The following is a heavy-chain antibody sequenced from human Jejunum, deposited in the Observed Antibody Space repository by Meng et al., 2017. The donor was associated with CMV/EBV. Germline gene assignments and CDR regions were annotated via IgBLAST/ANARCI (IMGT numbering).Heavy chain of an antibody. CDR3: AKDGGSYLDYYFDY. CDR2: INPKTGDT. J-gene: IGHJ4*02. V-gene: IGHV1-2*02. CDR1: AYPFTAYY. Sequence: AYPFTAYYFPWVRQAPGQGLEWMGWINPKTGDTNYAQKFQGRVIMTRDMSINTVHMELTRLRSDDTAVYYCAKDGGSYLDYYFDYWGQGTLVTVSS. D-gene: IGHD1-26*01.